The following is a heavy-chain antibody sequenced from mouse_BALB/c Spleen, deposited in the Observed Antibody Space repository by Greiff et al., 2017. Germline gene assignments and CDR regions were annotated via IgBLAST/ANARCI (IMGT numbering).Heavy chain of an antibody. J-gene: IGHJ4*01. CDR1: GFYIKDTY. CDR3: ARKGIARDY. Sequence: VQLKESGAELVKPGASAKLSCTASGFYIKDTYMHWVKQRPEQGLEWIGRIDPANGNTKYDPKFQGKATITADTSSNTDYLQLSSLTSEDTAVYYCARKGIARDYWGKGTSVTVSS. CDR2: IDPANGNT. V-gene: IGHV14-3*02.